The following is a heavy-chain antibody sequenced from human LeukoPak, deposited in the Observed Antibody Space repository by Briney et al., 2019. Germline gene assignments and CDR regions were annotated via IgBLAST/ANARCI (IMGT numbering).Heavy chain of an antibody. V-gene: IGHV3-72*01. CDR1: IFIFSDHY. CDR2: IRSKAKSYTR. D-gene: IGHD6-13*01. Sequence: GVSLSLLCAASIFIFSDHYMVWARQAPGQGRECVGRIRSKAKSYTRELGAGVKVRFTISRDDPKNSLYLQMNSLETEDTAVYYCARVVAAVGSYYFDCWGQGTLVTVSS. J-gene: IGHJ4*02. CDR3: ARVVAAVGSYYFDC.